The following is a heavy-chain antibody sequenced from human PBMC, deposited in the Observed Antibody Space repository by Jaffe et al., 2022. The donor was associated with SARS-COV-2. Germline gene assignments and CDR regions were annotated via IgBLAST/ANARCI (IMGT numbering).Heavy chain of an antibody. CDR2: INSDGSST. CDR1: GFTFSSYW. J-gene: IGHJ4*02. CDR3: ARIAWDYSHYPTTPFDY. V-gene: IGHV3-74*01. D-gene: IGHD4-4*01. Sequence: EVQLVESGGGLAQPGGSLRLSCAASGFTFSSYWMHWVRQAPGKGLVWVSRINSDGSSTSYADSVKGRFTISRDNAKNTLHLLMNSLRAEDTAVYYCARIAWDYSHYPTTPFDYWGQGTLVTVSS.